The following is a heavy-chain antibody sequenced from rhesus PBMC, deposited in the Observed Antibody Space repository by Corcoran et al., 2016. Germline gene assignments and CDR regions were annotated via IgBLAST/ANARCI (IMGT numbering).Heavy chain of an antibody. V-gene: IGHV4-106*01. CDR3: ARSKGVTLCDY. CDR2: IYGSGGGN. CDR1: GGSISDDYY. Sequence: QVQLQESGPGLVKPSETLSLTCAVSGGSISDDYYWSWIRQPPGKGLEWIGYIYGSGGGNKYNPSLMNRVPILRDTSKTQFSLNLSSVTASDTAVYYCARSKGVTLCDYWGQGVLVTVSS. J-gene: IGHJ4*01. D-gene: IGHD4-23*01.